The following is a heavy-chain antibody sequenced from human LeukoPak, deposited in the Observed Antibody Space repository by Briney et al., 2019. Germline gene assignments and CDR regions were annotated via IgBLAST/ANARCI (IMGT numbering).Heavy chain of an antibody. Sequence: SETLSLTCAVSGYSISSGYYWGWIRQPPGKGLEWIGSIYHSGSTYYNPSLKSRVTISVDTSKNQFSLKLSSVTAADTAVYYCARGGYSNGWYTKNVWGQGTLVTVSS. CDR2: IYHSGST. J-gene: IGHJ4*02. CDR3: ARGGYSNGWYTKNV. V-gene: IGHV4-38-2*01. D-gene: IGHD6-19*01. CDR1: GYSISSGYY.